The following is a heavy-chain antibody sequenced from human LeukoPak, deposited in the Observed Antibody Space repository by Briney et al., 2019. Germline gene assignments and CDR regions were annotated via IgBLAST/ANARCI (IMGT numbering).Heavy chain of an antibody. V-gene: IGHV4-34*01. CDR1: GGSFSGYY. CDR3: ARYSGGYSFDY. Sequence: SETLSLTCAVYGGSFSGYYWSWIRQPPGKGLEWIGEINHSGSTNYNPSLKSRVTISVDTSKNQFSLKLSSVTAADTAVYYCARYSGGYSFDYWGQGTLVTVSP. J-gene: IGHJ4*02. D-gene: IGHD1-26*01. CDR2: INHSGST.